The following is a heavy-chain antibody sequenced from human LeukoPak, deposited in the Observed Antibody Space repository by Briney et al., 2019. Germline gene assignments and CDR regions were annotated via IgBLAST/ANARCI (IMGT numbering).Heavy chain of an antibody. CDR2: IFYSGST. CDR1: GGSISSSSYY. CDR3: ARRGSMTGPPPL. Sequence: TSETLSLTCTVSGGSISSSSYYWGWIRQPPGKGLEWIGSIFYSGSTYDNPSLKSRVTISLDTSKNQFSLKLSSVTAADTAVYYCARRGSMTGPPPLWGQGTLVTVSS. J-gene: IGHJ4*02. V-gene: IGHV4-39*07. D-gene: IGHD6-6*01.